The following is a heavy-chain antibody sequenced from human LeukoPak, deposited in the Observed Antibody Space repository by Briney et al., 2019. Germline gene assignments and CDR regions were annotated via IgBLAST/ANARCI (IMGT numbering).Heavy chain of an antibody. CDR1: GFPFSGYG. CDR2: MSYEGTNK. V-gene: IGHV3-30*03. CDR3: ARDVERLDYFDY. J-gene: IGHJ4*02. D-gene: IGHD3-9*01. Sequence: GGSLRLSCAASGFPFSGYGMHWVRQAPGKGREGVAVMSYEGTNKYYADSVKGRFTISRDNSKNTLYLQMNSLRAEDTAVYYCARDVERLDYFDYCGQGTLVTVSS.